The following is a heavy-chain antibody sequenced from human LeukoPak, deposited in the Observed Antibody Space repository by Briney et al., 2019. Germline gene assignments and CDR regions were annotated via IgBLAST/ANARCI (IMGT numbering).Heavy chain of an antibody. J-gene: IGHJ4*02. CDR3: AGGDTSGYYYAGFEY. D-gene: IGHD3-22*01. CDR2: MRYDGSTK. V-gene: IGHV3-30*02. CDR1: GFTFSSYG. Sequence: PGGSLRLSCAASGFTFSSYGMHWVRQAPGKGLEWVAFMRYDGSTKYYADSVKGRFTISRGNSKNTLCLQMNSLRAEDTAVYYCAGGDTSGYYYAGFEYWGQGTLVTVSS.